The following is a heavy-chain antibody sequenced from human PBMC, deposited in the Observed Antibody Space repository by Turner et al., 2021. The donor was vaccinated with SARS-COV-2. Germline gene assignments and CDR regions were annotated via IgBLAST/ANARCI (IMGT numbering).Heavy chain of an antibody. CDR2: INTDGSTT. Sequence: EVQLVESGGGLVQPGGSLRLSCVVSGFTFNNYWMHWVRQVPGKGLVWVSRINTDGSTTTFADSVKGRFTISRDNAKNTLYLQMNSLRVEDTGVYYCAKEVQSSGSRTYDYWGQGTLVTVSS. CDR3: AKEVQSSGSRTYDY. CDR1: GFTFNNYW. D-gene: IGHD6-19*01. V-gene: IGHV3-74*01. J-gene: IGHJ4*02.